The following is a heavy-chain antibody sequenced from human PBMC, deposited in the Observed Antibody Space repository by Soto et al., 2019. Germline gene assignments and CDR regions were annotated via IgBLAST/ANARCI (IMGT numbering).Heavy chain of an antibody. Sequence: PSETLSLTCSVSGGSVSTYYWSWVRQPPGKGLEWIGYIYNSGSTYYNPSLKSRVTISVDTSKNQFSLKLSSVTAADTAVYYCARLSNPWGNSVMDYWGQGTLVTVSS. CDR1: GGSVSTYY. J-gene: IGHJ4*02. V-gene: IGHV4-59*02. CDR2: IYNSGST. D-gene: IGHD3-16*01. CDR3: ARLSNPWGNSVMDY.